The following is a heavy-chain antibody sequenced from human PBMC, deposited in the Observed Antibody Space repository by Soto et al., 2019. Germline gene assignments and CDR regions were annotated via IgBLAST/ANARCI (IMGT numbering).Heavy chain of an antibody. CDR3: ARLATVTTKAKIDYYYYYMDV. CDR1: GGSFSGYY. D-gene: IGHD4-17*01. V-gene: IGHV4-34*01. Sequence: SETLSLTCAVYGGSFSGYYWSWIRQPPGKGLEWIGEINHSGSTNYNPSIKSRVTISVDTSKNQFSLKLSSVTAADTAVYYFARLATVTTKAKIDYYYYYMDVWGKGTTVTVSS. CDR2: INHSGST. J-gene: IGHJ6*03.